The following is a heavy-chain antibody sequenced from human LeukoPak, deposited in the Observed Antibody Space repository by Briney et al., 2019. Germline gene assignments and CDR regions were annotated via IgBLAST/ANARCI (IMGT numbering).Heavy chain of an antibody. D-gene: IGHD3-10*01. J-gene: IGHJ4*02. V-gene: IGHV3-20*04. CDR2: INWNGGST. Sequence: PGGSLRLSCAASGFTFDDYGMSCVPQAPGKGLGYVSGINWNGGSTGYADSVKGRVTISRDYSKNTLYLQMNSRRAEDTAVYYWAKLGFANSGFDHWGQGTLVTVSS. CDR3: AKLGFANSGFDH. CDR1: GFTFDDYG.